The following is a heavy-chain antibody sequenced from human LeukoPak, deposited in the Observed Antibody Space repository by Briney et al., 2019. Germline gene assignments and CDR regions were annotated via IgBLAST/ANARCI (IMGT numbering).Heavy chain of an antibody. CDR3: AKVSNKQWLRYYFDY. D-gene: IGHD6-19*01. CDR2: ISWDGGST. CDR1: GFTFDDYA. Sequence: GGSLRLSCAASGFTFDDYAMHWVRQAPGKGLEWVSLISWDGGSTYYADSVKGRFTISRDNSKNSLYLQMNSLRAEDTALYYCAKVSNKQWLRYYFDYWGQGTLVTVSS. J-gene: IGHJ4*02. V-gene: IGHV3-43D*03.